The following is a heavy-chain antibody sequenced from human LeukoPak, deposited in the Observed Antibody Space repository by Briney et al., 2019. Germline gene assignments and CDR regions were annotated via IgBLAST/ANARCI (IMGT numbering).Heavy chain of an antibody. Sequence: SETLSLTCTVSGGSISSYYWSWIRQPPGKGLEWIGYIYYSGSTNYNPSLKSRVTISVDTSKNQFSLKLSSVTAADTAVYYCAGEAGAGSSSSFDYWGQGTLVTVSS. D-gene: IGHD6-6*01. V-gene: IGHV4-59*08. CDR2: IYYSGST. J-gene: IGHJ4*02. CDR1: GGSISSYY. CDR3: AGEAGAGSSSSFDY.